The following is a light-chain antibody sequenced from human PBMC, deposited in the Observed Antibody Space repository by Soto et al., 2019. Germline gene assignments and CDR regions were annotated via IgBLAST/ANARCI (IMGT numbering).Light chain of an antibody. Sequence: QLVLTQSSSASASLGSSVKLTCTLSSGHSSYIIAWHQQQPGKAPRYLMKLEGSGSYNMGTGVPDRFSGSSSGADRYLTISNLQFEDEADYYCETWDSNTYVFGTGTKVTVL. CDR3: ETWDSNTYV. CDR2: LEGSGSY. J-gene: IGLJ1*01. V-gene: IGLV4-60*02. CDR1: SGHSSYI.